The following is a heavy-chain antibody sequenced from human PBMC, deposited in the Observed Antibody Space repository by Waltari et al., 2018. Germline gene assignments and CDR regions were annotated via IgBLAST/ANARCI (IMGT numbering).Heavy chain of an antibody. V-gene: IGHV1-3*01. Sequence: QVQLVQSGAEVKKPGASVKVSCTASGYTFTSYALHWVRQAPGQRLEWMGWINAGNGNTKYSQKFQGRVTITRDTSASTAYMELSSLRSEDTAVYYCARDRRIYYYYGMDVWGQGTTVTVSS. J-gene: IGHJ6*02. CDR3: ARDRRIYYYYGMDV. CDR2: INAGNGNT. CDR1: GYTFTSYA. D-gene: IGHD2-15*01.